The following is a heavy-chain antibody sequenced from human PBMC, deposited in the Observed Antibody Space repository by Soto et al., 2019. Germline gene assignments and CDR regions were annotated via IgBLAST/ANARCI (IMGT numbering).Heavy chain of an antibody. J-gene: IGHJ5*02. Sequence: SETLSLTCSVSGGSISSHYWAWIRQPPGKGLEWIGYIYYGGTTRYNPSLESRVTVSLETSKSQFSLTLSSVTASDTAVYYCARLGFYYQSLDPWGHGTLVTVSS. CDR3: ARLGFYYQSLDP. CDR1: GGSISSHY. V-gene: IGHV4-59*08. D-gene: IGHD2-2*01. CDR2: IYYGGTT.